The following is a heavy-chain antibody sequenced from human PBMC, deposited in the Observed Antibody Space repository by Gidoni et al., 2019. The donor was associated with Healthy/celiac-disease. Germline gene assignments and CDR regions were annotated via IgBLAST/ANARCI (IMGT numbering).Heavy chain of an antibody. D-gene: IGHD3-9*01. CDR2: ISSSSSYI. J-gene: IGHJ6*02. CDR3: ARDIGYYDILTGSPEIYYGMDV. CDR1: GFTFSSYR. Sequence: EVQLVESGGGLVKPGGSLRLSCAASGFTFSSYRMNWVRQAPGKGLEWVSSISSSSSYIYYADSVKGRFTISRDNAKNSLYLQMNSLRAEDTAVYYCARDIGYYDILTGSPEIYYGMDVWGQGTTVTVSS. V-gene: IGHV3-21*01.